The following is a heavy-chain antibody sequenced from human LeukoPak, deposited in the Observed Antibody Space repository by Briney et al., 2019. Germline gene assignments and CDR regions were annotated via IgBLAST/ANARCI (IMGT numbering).Heavy chain of an antibody. J-gene: IGHJ5*02. CDR1: GFPFSSYS. V-gene: IGHV3-21*01. CDR2: IRFTGSYI. D-gene: IGHD1-1*01. Sequence: PGGSLRLSCAASGFPFSSYSMNSVRQAPGRGLEWVSSIRFTGSYIYYADSVKGRFTISRDDAKNLLSLQMISLRVEDTAVYSCARLGLEVGGPNWFDPWGQGTLVTVSS. CDR3: ARLGLEVGGPNWFDP.